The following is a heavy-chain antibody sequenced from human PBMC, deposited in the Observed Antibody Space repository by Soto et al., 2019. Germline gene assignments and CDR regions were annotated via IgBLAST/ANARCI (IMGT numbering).Heavy chain of an antibody. J-gene: IGHJ4*01. V-gene: IGHV3-64D*06. D-gene: IGHD6-13*01. CDR3: VKGKQLRGYYFEF. CDR2: ITSDGDST. CDR1: GFTFSNYA. Sequence: GGSLRLSCSVSGFTFSNYAIHWVRQAPGKGLEYVSVITSDGDSTWHADSVKDRFTISRENSKNTLFLQMSSLRGEDTAIYYCVKGKQLRGYYFEFWGPGTLVTVSS.